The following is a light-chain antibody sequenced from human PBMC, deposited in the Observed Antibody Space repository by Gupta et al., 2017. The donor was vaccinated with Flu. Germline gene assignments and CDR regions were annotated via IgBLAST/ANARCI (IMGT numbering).Light chain of an antibody. J-gene: IGLJ1*01. CDR3: GTWGNSLNHARV. CDR2: ENT. CDR1: NIRSNY. V-gene: IGLV1-51*02. Sequence: PGQKVTISCSNIRSNYISWYQQLPGTAHKLLIYENTKRPSVIPDRFSCSSSGTSATLALTGLQTRDEAVYDCGTWGNSLNHARVFGTGTKLTVL.